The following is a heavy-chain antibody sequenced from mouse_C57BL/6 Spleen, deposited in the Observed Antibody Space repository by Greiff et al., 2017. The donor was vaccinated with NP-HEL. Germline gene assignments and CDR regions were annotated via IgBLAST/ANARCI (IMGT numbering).Heavy chain of an antibody. CDR2: ISDGGSYT. Sequence: EVMLVESGGGLVKPGGSLKLSCAASGFTFSSYAMSWVRQTPEKRLEWVATISDGGSYTYYPDNVKGRFTISRDNAKNNLYLQKSHLKSEDTAMYYCAREGTAQAWFAYWGQGTLVTVSA. CDR1: GFTFSSYA. J-gene: IGHJ3*01. V-gene: IGHV5-4*01. CDR3: AREGTAQAWFAY. D-gene: IGHD3-2*02.